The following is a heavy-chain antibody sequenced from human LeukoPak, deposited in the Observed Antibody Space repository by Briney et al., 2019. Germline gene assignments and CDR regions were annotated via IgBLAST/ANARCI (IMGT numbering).Heavy chain of an antibody. CDR2: MNPNSGNT. D-gene: IGHD4-17*01. Sequence: ASVTVSCKASGYTFTSYDINWVRQATGQGLEWMGWMNPNSGNTGYAQKFQGRVTMTRNTSISTAYMELSSLRSEDTAVYYCAIGGYGDYWNYYYYYMDVWGKGTTVTVSS. CDR3: AIGGYGDYWNYYYYYMDV. CDR1: GYTFTSYD. V-gene: IGHV1-8*01. J-gene: IGHJ6*03.